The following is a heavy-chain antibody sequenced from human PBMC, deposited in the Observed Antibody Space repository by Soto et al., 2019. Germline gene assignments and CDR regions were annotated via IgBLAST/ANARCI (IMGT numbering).Heavy chain of an antibody. D-gene: IGHD2-8*01. V-gene: IGHV1-2*04. Sequence: QVQLVQSGAEVKKPGASLRVSCKASGYSFTDYHIHWVRQAPGQGLEWLGRINPKSGGTSTAQKFQGWVTMTRDRCISRVYMELTRLRSDDTAVYFCARGHSTDCSNGVCSFFYNHEMDFCGQGTTVTVSS. J-gene: IGHJ6*02. CDR3: ARGHSTDCSNGVCSFFYNHEMDF. CDR2: INPKSGGT. CDR1: GYSFTDYH.